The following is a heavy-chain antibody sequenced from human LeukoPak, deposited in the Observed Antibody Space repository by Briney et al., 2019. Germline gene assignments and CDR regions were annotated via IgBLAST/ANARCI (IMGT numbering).Heavy chain of an antibody. Sequence: QPGGSLRLSCAASGFTFGSYAMSWVRQAPGKGLEWVSAISGSGGSTYYGDSVEGRFTISRDNSKDRLYLQMNSLRAEDTAVYYCARTYYYGSGSWNYFDYWGQGTLVTVSS. V-gene: IGHV3-23*01. D-gene: IGHD3-10*01. J-gene: IGHJ4*02. CDR2: ISGSGGST. CDR1: GFTFGSYA. CDR3: ARTYYYGSGSWNYFDY.